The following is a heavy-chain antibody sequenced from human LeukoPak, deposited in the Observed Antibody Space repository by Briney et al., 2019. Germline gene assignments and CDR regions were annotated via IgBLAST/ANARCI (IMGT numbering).Heavy chain of an antibody. V-gene: IGHV3-33*01. CDR2: IWYDGSNK. CDR3: ASTSGWYEPIDY. D-gene: IGHD6-19*01. J-gene: IGHJ4*02. Sequence: PGGSLRLSCAASGFTFSSYGMHWVRQAPGKGLEWVAVIWYDGSNKYYADSVKGRFTISRDNPKNTLYPQMNSLRAEDTAVYYCASTSGWYEPIDYWGQGTLVTVSS. CDR1: GFTFSSYG.